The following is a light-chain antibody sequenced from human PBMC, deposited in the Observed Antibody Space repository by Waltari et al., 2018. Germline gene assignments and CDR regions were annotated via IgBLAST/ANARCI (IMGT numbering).Light chain of an antibody. CDR1: RSDIGSSNS. CDR3: CSYAGPNNFPYV. J-gene: IGLJ1*01. V-gene: IGLV2-8*01. CDR2: EVT. Sequence: QSALTQPPSASGSPGQSVTISCTGTRSDIGSSNSVSWYQHHPGKAPKLMIYEVTKRPAGVPDRFSGSKCGNTASLTVSGLQADDEADYYCCSYAGPNNFPYVVGTGTKVTVL.